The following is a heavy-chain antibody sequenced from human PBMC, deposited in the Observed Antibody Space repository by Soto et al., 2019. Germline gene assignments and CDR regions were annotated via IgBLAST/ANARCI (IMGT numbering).Heavy chain of an antibody. V-gene: IGHV3-30*09. CDR2: ISFDGATK. D-gene: IGHD6-6*01. CDR1: EFTFSPYP. CDR3: AKDQSASSNSYHAMDV. J-gene: IGHJ6*02. Sequence: QEQLVESGGGVVQPGRPLRLSCAASEFTFSPYPMHWVRQAPGKGLEWVAVISFDGATKYYADSVEGRFAISRDNSMNTLYLQINSLRTEDTAVYYCAKDQSASSNSYHAMDVWGPGTTVTVSS.